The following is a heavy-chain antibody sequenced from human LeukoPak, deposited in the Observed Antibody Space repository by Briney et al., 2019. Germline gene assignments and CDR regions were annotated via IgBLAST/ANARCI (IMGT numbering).Heavy chain of an antibody. CDR2: INPSGGST. V-gene: IGHV1-46*01. Sequence: ASVKVSCKASGYTFTIYYMHWVRQAPGQGLEWMGIINPSGGSTSYAQKFQGRVTMTRDTSTSTVYMELSSLRSEDTAVYYCAVRAVGATVDYWGQGTLVTVSA. CDR3: AVRAVGATVDY. CDR1: GYTFTIYY. D-gene: IGHD1-26*01. J-gene: IGHJ4*02.